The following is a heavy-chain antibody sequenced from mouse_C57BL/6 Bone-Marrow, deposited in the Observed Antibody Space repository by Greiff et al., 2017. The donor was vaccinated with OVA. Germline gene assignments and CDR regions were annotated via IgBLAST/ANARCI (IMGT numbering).Heavy chain of an antibody. D-gene: IGHD1-1*01. Sequence: QVHVKQSGAELARPGASVKLSCKASGYTFTSYGISWVKQRTGQGLEWIGEIYPRSGNTYYNEKFKGKATLTADKSSSTAYMELHSLTSEDSAVDFCARSRYGPDCFDYWGQGTTLTVSS. J-gene: IGHJ2*01. V-gene: IGHV1-81*01. CDR3: ARSRYGPDCFDY. CDR1: GYTFTSYG. CDR2: IYPRSGNT.